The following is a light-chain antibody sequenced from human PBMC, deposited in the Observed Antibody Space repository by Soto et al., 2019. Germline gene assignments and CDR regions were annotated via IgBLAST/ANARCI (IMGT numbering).Light chain of an antibody. CDR3: QQYSSSRT. CDR2: GVS. CDR1: QNVNSNF. J-gene: IGKJ1*01. V-gene: IGKV3-20*01. Sequence: EIVLTQSPGTLSLSPGERATLSCRASQNVNSNFFAWYQQKAGQAPRLLIYGVSSRATGVPDRFSGSGADTDFTLTISGLEPEDFAMYYCQQYSSSRTFGQGTKVDIK.